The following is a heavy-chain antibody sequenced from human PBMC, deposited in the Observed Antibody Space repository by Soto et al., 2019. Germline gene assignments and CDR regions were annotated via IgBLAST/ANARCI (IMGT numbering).Heavy chain of an antibody. J-gene: IGHJ3*02. D-gene: IGHD3-10*01. CDR1: GLIFRDYA. CDR2: ITDSGSGT. CDR3: AKADYAGSYDDAFDI. Sequence: EVQLLESGGDSVQPGGSLRLSCAASGLIFRDYAMNWVRQAPGKGLEWVSVITDSGSGTYYADSVKGRFTISRDNSKNTLYLQMNILRADDTAIYYCAKADYAGSYDDAFDIWGRGTMVTVS. V-gene: IGHV3-23*01.